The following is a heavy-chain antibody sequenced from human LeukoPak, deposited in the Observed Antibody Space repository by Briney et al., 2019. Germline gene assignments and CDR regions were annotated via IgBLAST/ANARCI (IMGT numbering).Heavy chain of an antibody. CDR1: GGSISSSNW. V-gene: IGHV4-4*02. CDR2: IYHSGST. D-gene: IGHD3-22*01. CDR3: ARGLREYYDSSGYVDY. Sequence: PSGTLSLTCAVSGGSISSSNWWSWVRQPPGKGLEWIGEIYHSGSTNYNPSLKSRVTISVDRSKNQFSLKLSSVTAADTAVYYCARGLREYYDSSGYVDYWGQGTLVTVSS. J-gene: IGHJ4*02.